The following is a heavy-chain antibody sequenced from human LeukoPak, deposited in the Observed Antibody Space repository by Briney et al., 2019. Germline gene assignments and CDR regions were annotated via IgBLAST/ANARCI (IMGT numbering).Heavy chain of an antibody. D-gene: IGHD6-19*01. J-gene: IGHJ4*02. CDR1: GFTFRTYW. CDR2: IKYDGSEK. Sequence: GGSLRLSCAASGFTFRTYWMSWVRQAPGKGLEWVAIIKYDGSEKYYADSVKGRFTISRDNAKNSLYLQMNSLRAEDTAVYYCARDLQGYSSGWYRGDYWGQGTLVTVSS. V-gene: IGHV3-7*01. CDR3: ARDLQGYSSGWYRGDY.